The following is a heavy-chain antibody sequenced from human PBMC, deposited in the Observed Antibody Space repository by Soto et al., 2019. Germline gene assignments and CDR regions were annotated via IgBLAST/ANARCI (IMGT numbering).Heavy chain of an antibody. CDR2: IWYDGSNK. D-gene: IGHD2-2*02. V-gene: IGHV3-33*01. J-gene: IGHJ6*02. CDR1: GFTFSSYG. CDR3: ARDIVVVPAAIRMRYYYYGMDV. Sequence: LRLSCAASGFTFSSYGMHWVRQAPGKGLEWVAVIWYDGSNKYYADSVKGRFTISRDNSKNTLYLQMNSLRAEDTAVYYCARDIVVVPAAIRMRYYYYGMDVWGQGTTVTVSS.